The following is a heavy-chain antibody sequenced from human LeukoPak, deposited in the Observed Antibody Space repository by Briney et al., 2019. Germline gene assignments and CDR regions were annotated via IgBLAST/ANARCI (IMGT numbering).Heavy chain of an antibody. J-gene: IGHJ4*02. CDR3: AKDRSSSWTFDY. CDR2: ISHDGSDK. D-gene: IGHD6-13*01. V-gene: IGHV3-30*18. CDR1: GLTFSSFG. Sequence: GGSLRLSCAASGLTFSSFGMHWVRQAPGKGLEWVAVISHDGSDKHYADPVKGRFTISRDNSKNTLYLQMNSLRAEDTAVYYCAKDRSSSWTFDYWGQGTPVTVSS.